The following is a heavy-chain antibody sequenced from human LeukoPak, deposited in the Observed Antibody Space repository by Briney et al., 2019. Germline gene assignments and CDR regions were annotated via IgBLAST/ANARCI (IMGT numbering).Heavy chain of an antibody. J-gene: IGHJ3*02. Sequence: ASVKVSCKVSGYTLTELSMHWVRQAPGKGLEWMGGFDPEDGETIYAQKFQGRVTMTEDTSTDTAYMELSSLRSEDTALYYCARVRSVGGNPHAFNIWGQGTMVTVSS. CDR2: FDPEDGET. D-gene: IGHD4-23*01. V-gene: IGHV1-24*01. CDR1: GYTLTELS. CDR3: ARVRSVGGNPHAFNI.